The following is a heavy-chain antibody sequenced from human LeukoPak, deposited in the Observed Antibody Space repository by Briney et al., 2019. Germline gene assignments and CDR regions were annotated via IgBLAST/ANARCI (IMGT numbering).Heavy chain of an antibody. CDR3: ARGDMHGGPARVYFDY. D-gene: IGHD2-15*01. J-gene: IGHJ4*02. CDR1: GYPFASYG. V-gene: IGHV1-69*13. CDR2: IIPIFGTA. Sequence: SVKVSCKASGYPFASYGVSWVRQAPGQGLEWMGGIIPIFGTANYAQKFQGRVTITADESTSTAYMELSSLRSEDTAVYYCARGDMHGGPARVYFDYWGQGTLVTVSS.